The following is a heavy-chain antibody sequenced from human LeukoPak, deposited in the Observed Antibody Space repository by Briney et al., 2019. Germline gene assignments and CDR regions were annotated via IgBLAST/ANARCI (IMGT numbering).Heavy chain of an antibody. CDR1: GFTFSDYW. Sequence: GGSLRLSCAASGFTFSDYWMHWVRQAPGKGLVWVSRIASDGSSTSYADSVKGRFTISRDNSKNTLYLQMNSLRAEDTAVYYCAREEYSSGWYSSLVYYYYYYGMDVWGQGTTVTVSS. CDR2: IASDGSST. J-gene: IGHJ6*02. D-gene: IGHD6-19*01. CDR3: AREEYSSGWYSSLVYYYYYYGMDV. V-gene: IGHV3-74*01.